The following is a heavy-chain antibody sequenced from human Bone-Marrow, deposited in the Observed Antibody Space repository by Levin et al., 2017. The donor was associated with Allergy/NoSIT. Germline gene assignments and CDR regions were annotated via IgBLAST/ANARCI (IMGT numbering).Heavy chain of an antibody. V-gene: IGHV1-2*06. CDR2: ISPDTGDT. Sequence: ASVKVSCKASGYTFTDYYIQWVRQAPGQGLQWMGRISPDTGDTIYAQVFEGRLTLARDTSSSTAYMELRRLTSDDTAVYWCAREYDILTGLPGGEWGQGSRVTVSP. J-gene: IGHJ4*02. CDR3: AREYDILTGLPGGE. CDR1: GYTFTDYY. D-gene: IGHD3-9*01.